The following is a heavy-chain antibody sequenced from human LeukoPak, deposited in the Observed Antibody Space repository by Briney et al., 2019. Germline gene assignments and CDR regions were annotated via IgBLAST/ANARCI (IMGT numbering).Heavy chain of an antibody. Sequence: GGSLRLSCAASGFTLNTYAMSWVRQAPGKGLECVSTISGSGTNTYYTDSVKGRFTISRDSSKNTLYLQMNSPGAEDTAVYYCAKGREAYSGSYTPFDSWGQGTLVTVSS. CDR3: AKGREAYSGSYTPFDS. J-gene: IGHJ4*02. V-gene: IGHV3-23*01. CDR2: ISGSGTNT. CDR1: GFTLNTYA. D-gene: IGHD1-26*01.